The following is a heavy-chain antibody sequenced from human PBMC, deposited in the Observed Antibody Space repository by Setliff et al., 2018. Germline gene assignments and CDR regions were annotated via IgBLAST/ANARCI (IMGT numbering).Heavy chain of an antibody. V-gene: IGHV4-38-2*02. CDR2: MYHGGTT. J-gene: IGHJ3*02. CDR1: SLSVGSGYF. D-gene: IGHD4-17*01. Sequence: SETLSLTCAVSSLSVGSGYFWGWIRQTPGRGLEWIGCMYHGGTTHYNPSLKSRVTISLDTSRKQFSLKLTSVTAADTAVYYCVRDAGDGYGVDAYAGGGFDIWGQGTMVTVS. CDR3: VRDAGDGYGVDAYAGGGFDI.